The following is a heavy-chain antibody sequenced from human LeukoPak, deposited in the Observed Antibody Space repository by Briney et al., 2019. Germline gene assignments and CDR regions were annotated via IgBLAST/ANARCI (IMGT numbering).Heavy chain of an antibody. V-gene: IGHV4-59*01. J-gene: IGHJ4*02. CDR2: VYNSRIL. Sequence: SETLSLTCTVSGGPISGYFWSWIRQSPGKGLEWIGHVYNSRILAYEPSLKSRVTISADMSRNQFSLKVTSVTAADTAMYYCARVNPGDYFDYWGQGTLVTVSS. CDR3: ARVNPGDYFDY. D-gene: IGHD2-8*02. CDR1: GGPISGYF.